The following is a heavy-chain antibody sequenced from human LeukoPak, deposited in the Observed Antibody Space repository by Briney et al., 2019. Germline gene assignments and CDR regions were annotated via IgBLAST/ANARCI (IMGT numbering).Heavy chain of an antibody. CDR3: ARYARIAARLANNWFDP. D-gene: IGHD6-6*01. J-gene: IGHJ5*02. CDR2: IYYSGST. V-gene: IGHV4-31*03. Sequence: SETLSLTCTVSGGSISSGGYYWSWIRQHPGKGLEWIGYIYYSGSTYYNPSLKSRVTISVDTSKNQFSLKLSSVTAADTAVYYCARYARIAARLANNWFDPWGQGTLVTVSS. CDR1: GGSISSGGYY.